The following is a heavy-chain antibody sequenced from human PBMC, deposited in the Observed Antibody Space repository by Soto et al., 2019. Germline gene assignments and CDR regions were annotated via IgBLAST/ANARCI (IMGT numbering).Heavy chain of an antibody. D-gene: IGHD6-13*01. CDR2: INHSGST. V-gene: IGHV4-34*01. Sequence: SETLSLTCTVSGGSISSYYWSWIRQPPGKGLEWIGEINHSGSTNYNPSLKSRVTISVDTSKNQFSLKLSSVTAADTAVYYCARGQARAAAAGTKQGSGIRGVVDYWGQGTLVTVSS. CDR3: ARGQARAAAAGTKQGSGIRGVVDY. CDR1: GGSISSYY. J-gene: IGHJ4*02.